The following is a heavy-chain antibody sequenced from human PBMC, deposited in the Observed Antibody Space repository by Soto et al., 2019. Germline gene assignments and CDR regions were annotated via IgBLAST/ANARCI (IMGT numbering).Heavy chain of an antibody. D-gene: IGHD2-21*01. CDR2: MNPNSGNT. CDR1: GYTFATYD. J-gene: IGHJ5*01. CDR3: ARSDGYNFNWLDS. V-gene: IGHV1-8*01. Sequence: QVQLVQSGAEVKTPGASVKVSCKASGYTFATYDINWVRQAPGQGLEWMGWMNPNSGNTGYAQKFQGRHTMTRDTALSVAHMELSSLRNEATAVYYWARSDGYNFNWLDSWGQGTLVTVSA.